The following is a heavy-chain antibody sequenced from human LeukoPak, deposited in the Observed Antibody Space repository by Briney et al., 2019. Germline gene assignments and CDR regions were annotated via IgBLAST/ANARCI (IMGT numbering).Heavy chain of an antibody. J-gene: IGHJ4*02. Sequence: GGSLRLSCAASGFTFSSYWMSWVRQAPGKGLEWVANIKQDGSEKYYVDSVKGRFTISRDNAKNSLYLQMNSLRAEDTAVYYCARDDSRTGRPPRDYWGQGTLVTVSS. CDR2: IKQDGSEK. CDR3: ARDDSRTGRPPRDY. V-gene: IGHV3-7*01. D-gene: IGHD1-1*01. CDR1: GFTFSSYW.